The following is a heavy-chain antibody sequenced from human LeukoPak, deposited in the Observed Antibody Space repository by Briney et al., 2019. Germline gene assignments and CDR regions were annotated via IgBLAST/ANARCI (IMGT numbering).Heavy chain of an antibody. CDR1: GFTFGPYT. D-gene: IGHD3-10*01. V-gene: IGHV3-48*04. J-gene: IGHJ3*02. Sequence: GGSLRLSCAASGFTFGPYTMNWVRQAPGKGLEWVSYISSSSDTTYYADSVKGRFTISRDNAKNSLYLQMNSLRAEDTAVYYCARESDYYDSGSYYRVENAFDIWGQGTMVTVSS. CDR2: ISSSSDTT. CDR3: ARESDYYDSGSYYRVENAFDI.